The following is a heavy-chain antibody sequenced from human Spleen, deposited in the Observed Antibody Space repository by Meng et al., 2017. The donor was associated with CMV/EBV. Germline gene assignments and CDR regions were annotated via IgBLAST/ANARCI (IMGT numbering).Heavy chain of an antibody. CDR3: AKSWDGMDV. D-gene: IGHD1-26*01. J-gene: IGHJ6*02. Sequence: GESLKISCAVSGFTVSDNYMAWVRQAPGKGLEWVANIKQDGSEKYYVDSVKGRFTISRDNAKNSLFLQMNSLRADDTAVYYCAKSWDGMDVWGQGTTVTVSS. CDR1: GFTVSDNY. V-gene: IGHV3-7*01. CDR2: IKQDGSEK.